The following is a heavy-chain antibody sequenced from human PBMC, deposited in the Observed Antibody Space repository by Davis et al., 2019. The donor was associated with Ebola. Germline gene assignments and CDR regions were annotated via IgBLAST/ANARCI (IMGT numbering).Heavy chain of an antibody. CDR1: GFTFSGSA. Sequence: PGGSLRFSCAASGFTFSGSAMHWVRQASGKGLEWVGRIRSKANSYATAYAASVKGRFTISRDDSKNTAYLQMNSLKTEDTAVYYCTRQGDSRWNLGMDVWGQGTTVTVSS. CDR2: IRSKANSYAT. CDR3: TRQGDSRWNLGMDV. V-gene: IGHV3-73*01. D-gene: IGHD1-7*01. J-gene: IGHJ6*02.